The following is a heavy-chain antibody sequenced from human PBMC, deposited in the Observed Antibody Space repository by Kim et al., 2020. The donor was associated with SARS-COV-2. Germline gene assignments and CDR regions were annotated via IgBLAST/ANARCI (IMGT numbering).Heavy chain of an antibody. CDR1: GFTFSSYW. CDR2: IKQDGSEK. CDR3: ARDRQPSQYGGLDN. J-gene: IGHJ4*02. D-gene: IGHD4-17*01. V-gene: IGHV3-7*03. Sequence: GGSLRLSCAASGFTFSSYWMSWVRQAPGKGLEWVANIKQDGSEKYYVDSVKGRFTISRDNAENSLYLQMNSLRTEDTAIYYCARDRQPSQYGGLDNWGQGTLVTVAS.